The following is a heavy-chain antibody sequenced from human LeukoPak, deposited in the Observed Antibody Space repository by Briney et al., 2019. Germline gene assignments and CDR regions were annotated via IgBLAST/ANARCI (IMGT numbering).Heavy chain of an antibody. J-gene: IGHJ4*02. D-gene: IGHD6-19*01. CDR2: IYHSGST. Sequence: PSGTLSLTCAVSGGSLSSSNWWSWVRQPPGKGLEWIGEIYHSGSTNYNPSLKSRVTISVDKSKNQFSLKLSSVTAADTAVYYCARSPVAAWGSYFDYWGQGTLVTVSS. CDR3: ARSPVAAWGSYFDY. V-gene: IGHV4-4*02. CDR1: GGSLSSSNW.